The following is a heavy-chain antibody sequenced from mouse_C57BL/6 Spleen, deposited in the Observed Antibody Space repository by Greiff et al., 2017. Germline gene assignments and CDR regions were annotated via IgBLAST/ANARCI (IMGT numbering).Heavy chain of an antibody. CDR3: ARNRGDYDYYYAMDY. Sequence: QVQLKQSGPGLVAPSQSLSITCTVSGFSLTSYAISWVRQPPGKGLEWLGVIWTGGGTNYNSALKSRLSISKDNSKSQVFLKMNSLQTYDTARYYCARNRGDYDYYYAMDYWGQGTSVTVSS. J-gene: IGHJ4*01. D-gene: IGHD2-4*01. CDR2: IWTGGGT. CDR1: GFSLTSYA. V-gene: IGHV2-9-1*01.